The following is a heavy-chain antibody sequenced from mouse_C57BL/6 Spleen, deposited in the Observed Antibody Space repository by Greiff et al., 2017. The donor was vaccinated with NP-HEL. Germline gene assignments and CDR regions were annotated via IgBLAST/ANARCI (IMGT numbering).Heavy chain of an antibody. CDR1: GYTFTSYW. Sequence: QVQLQQSGAELVRPGSSVKLSCKASGYTFTSYWMHWVKQRPIQGLEWIGNIDPSDSETHYNQKFKDKATLTVDKSSSTAYMQLSSLTSEDSAVYYCARYYGYGKGYYFDYWGQGTTLTVSS. D-gene: IGHD2-2*01. CDR2: IDPSDSET. J-gene: IGHJ2*01. V-gene: IGHV1-52*01. CDR3: ARYYGYGKGYYFDY.